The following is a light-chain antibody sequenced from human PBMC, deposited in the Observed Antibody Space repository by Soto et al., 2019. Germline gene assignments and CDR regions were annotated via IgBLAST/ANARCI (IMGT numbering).Light chain of an antibody. V-gene: IGKV2-28*01. CDR2: LGS. CDR1: QSLLHSDGYNY. Sequence: DIVMTQSPLYLPVTPGEPASISCRSSQSLLHSDGYNYLDWYLQKPGQSPQLLIYLGSNRASGVPDRFSASGSGTDFTLKISRVEAEDVAVYYCMQALQTPLFTFGPGTKVDL. CDR3: MQALQTPLFT. J-gene: IGKJ3*01.